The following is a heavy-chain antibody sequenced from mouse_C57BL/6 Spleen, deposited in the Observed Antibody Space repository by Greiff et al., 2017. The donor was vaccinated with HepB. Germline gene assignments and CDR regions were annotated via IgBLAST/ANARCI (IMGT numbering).Heavy chain of an antibody. CDR2: IYPRSGNT. V-gene: IGHV1-81*01. Sequence: VQLKESGAELARPGASVKLSCKASGYTFTSYGISWVKQRTGQGLEWIGEIYPRSGNTYYNEKFKGKATLTADKSSSTAYMELRSLTSEDSAVYFCARSGTERGFAYWGQGTLVTVSA. CDR1: GYTFTSYG. J-gene: IGHJ3*01. D-gene: IGHD3-3*01. CDR3: ARSGTERGFAY.